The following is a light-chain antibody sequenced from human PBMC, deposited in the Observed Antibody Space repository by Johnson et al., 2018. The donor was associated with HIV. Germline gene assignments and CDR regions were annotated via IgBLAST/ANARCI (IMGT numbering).Light chain of an antibody. V-gene: IGLV1-51*02. CDR2: ENN. J-gene: IGLJ1*01. Sequence: QPVLTQPPSVSAAPGQKVTISCSGSSSNIGNNYVSWYQQLPGTAPKLLIYENNKRPSGIPDRFSGSKSGTSATLGITGLQTGDEADYYCGTWDSSLTVYVFGTGTKVNVL. CDR1: SSNIGNNY. CDR3: GTWDSSLTVYV.